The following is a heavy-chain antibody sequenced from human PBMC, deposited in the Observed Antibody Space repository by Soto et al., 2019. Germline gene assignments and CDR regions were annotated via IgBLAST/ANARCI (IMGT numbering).Heavy chain of an antibody. Sequence: GGSVKVSCKASGYTFTSYDINWVLQATGQGLEWMGWMNPNSGNTGYAQKFQGRVTMTRNTSISTAYMELSSLRSEDTAVYYCARGRRSPYIFWFDPWGQGTLVTVSS. CDR2: MNPNSGNT. CDR1: GYTFTSYD. J-gene: IGHJ5*02. CDR3: ARGRRSPYIFWFDP. V-gene: IGHV1-8*01. D-gene: IGHD2-21*01.